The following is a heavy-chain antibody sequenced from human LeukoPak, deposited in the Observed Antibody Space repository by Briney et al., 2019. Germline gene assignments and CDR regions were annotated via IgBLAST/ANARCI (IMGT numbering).Heavy chain of an antibody. D-gene: IGHD2-2*01. Sequence: ASVKVSCKASGYTFTGYYKHWVRQAPGQGLEWMGWINPNSGGTNYAQKFQGRVTMTRDTSISTAYMELSRLRSDDTAVYYCARDTLWRDIVVVPAASGAFDIWGQGTMVTVSS. CDR3: ARDTLWRDIVVVPAASGAFDI. CDR1: GYTFTGYY. J-gene: IGHJ3*02. V-gene: IGHV1-2*02. CDR2: INPNSGGT.